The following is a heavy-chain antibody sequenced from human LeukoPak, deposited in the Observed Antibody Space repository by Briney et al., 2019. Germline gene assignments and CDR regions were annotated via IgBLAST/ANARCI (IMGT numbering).Heavy chain of an antibody. CDR2: IQFDGSNE. Sequence: PGRSLRLSCAASGFTFSSYGIHWVRLAPGKGLEWVTFIQFDGSNEYYADSVKGRFTISRDNSKNTMYLQMNSLRPEDTAVYYCAKDSCTSCYDRDFDYWGQGTLVTVSS. V-gene: IGHV3-30*02. CDR3: AKDSCTSCYDRDFDY. D-gene: IGHD2-2*01. CDR1: GFTFSSYG. J-gene: IGHJ4*02.